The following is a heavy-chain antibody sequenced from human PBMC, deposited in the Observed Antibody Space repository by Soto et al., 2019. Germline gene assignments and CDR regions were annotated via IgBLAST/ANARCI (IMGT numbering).Heavy chain of an antibody. Sequence: SETLSLTCAVSGYSISSSNWWGWIRQLPGKGLEWIGYIYYSGTTYYNPSLKSRVTMSVDTSKNQFSLKLTSVTALVTAVYYCARREIQGPIDYWGQGTLVTVSS. CDR2: IYYSGTT. J-gene: IGHJ4*02. CDR1: GYSISSSNW. V-gene: IGHV4-28*01. CDR3: ARREIQGPIDY.